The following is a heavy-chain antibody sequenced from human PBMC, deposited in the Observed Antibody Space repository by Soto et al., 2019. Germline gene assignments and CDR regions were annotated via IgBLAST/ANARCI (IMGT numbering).Heavy chain of an antibody. J-gene: IGHJ4*02. V-gene: IGHV1-69*12. CDR1: GGTFSSYA. CDR3: ARATAVAGTGDYFDY. D-gene: IGHD6-19*01. CDR2: IMPIFGTA. Sequence: QVQLVQSGAEVKKPGSSGKVSCKASGGTFSSYASSWVREAPGQGLEWMGGIMPIFGTANYAQKFQGRVKITADESTSTAYMELSRLRSEDTAVYYCARATAVAGTGDYFDYWGQGTLVTVSS.